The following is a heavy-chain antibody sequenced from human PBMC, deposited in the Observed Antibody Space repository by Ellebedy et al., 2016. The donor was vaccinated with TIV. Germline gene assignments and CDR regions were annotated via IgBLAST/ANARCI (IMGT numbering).Heavy chain of an antibody. D-gene: IGHD2-2*03. J-gene: IGHJ4*02. CDR3: ARRSTGYCSGTKCTTDFDY. Sequence: GESLKISXAASGFTFSSYSMNWVRQAPGKGLEWVSYISSSSSTIYYADSVKGRFTISRDNAKNSLYLQMNSLRDEDTAVYYCARRSTGYCSGTKCTTDFDYWGQGTLVTVSS. CDR2: ISSSSSTI. CDR1: GFTFSSYS. V-gene: IGHV3-48*02.